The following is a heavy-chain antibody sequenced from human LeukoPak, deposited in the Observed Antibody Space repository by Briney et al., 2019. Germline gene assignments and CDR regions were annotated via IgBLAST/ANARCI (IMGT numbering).Heavy chain of an antibody. V-gene: IGHV3-30*04. D-gene: IGHD3-10*01. CDR2: ISHDGSNK. CDR3: TRVFGSVGLYVFDI. CDR1: GFTFSSYA. J-gene: IGHJ3*02. Sequence: GRSLRLSCAASGFTFSSYAMHWVRQAPGKGLEWVAVISHDGSNKYYADSVKGRFSISRDNSKNTLYLQMNSLRAEDTAVYYCTRVFGSVGLYVFDIWGQGTMVTVSS.